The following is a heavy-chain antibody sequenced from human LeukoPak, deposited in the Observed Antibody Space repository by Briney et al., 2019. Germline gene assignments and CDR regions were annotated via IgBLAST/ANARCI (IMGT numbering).Heavy chain of an antibody. D-gene: IGHD3-16*01. V-gene: IGHV4-4*07. J-gene: IGHJ4*02. CDR3: ARGSYYFDS. CDR1: GGSISNSY. Sequence: SETLSLTCTVSGGSISNSYWTWIRQPAGKGLEWIGRIYSSGSTYSNPSLKSRVTISLDKSKNQFSLTLTSVTAADTAVYSCARGSYYFDSWGLGTLVTVSS. CDR2: IYSSGST.